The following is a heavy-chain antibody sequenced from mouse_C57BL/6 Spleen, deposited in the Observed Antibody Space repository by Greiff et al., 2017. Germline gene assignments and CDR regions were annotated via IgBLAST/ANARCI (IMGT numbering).Heavy chain of an antibody. Sequence: EVQLQQSGAELVKPGASVKLSCTASGFNIKDYYMHWVKQRTEQGLEWIGRFDPEDGETKYAPKCQGKATIPADTSSNTAYLQLSSLTSEDTAVYYCARYFDVGGTGTTVTVSS. V-gene: IGHV14-2*01. CDR2: FDPEDGET. J-gene: IGHJ1*03. CDR1: GFNIKDYY. CDR3: ARYFDV.